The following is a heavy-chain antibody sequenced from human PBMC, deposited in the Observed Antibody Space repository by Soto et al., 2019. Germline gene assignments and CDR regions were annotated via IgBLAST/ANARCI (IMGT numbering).Heavy chain of an antibody. V-gene: IGHV1-3*01. CDR1: GYTFTNYA. J-gene: IGHJ4*02. D-gene: IGHD6-13*01. CDR3: GRGWGGIAVAGTRLDF. CDR2: INAGNGNT. Sequence: QVQLVQSGAEVKKPGASVKVSCKASGYTFTNYAMHWVRQAPGQRLEWMGWINAGNGNTKYSQNFQGRVSITRDTSASTAYMDLSSLTYEDTAVYYCGRGWGGIAVAGTRLDFWGQGTLVTVSS.